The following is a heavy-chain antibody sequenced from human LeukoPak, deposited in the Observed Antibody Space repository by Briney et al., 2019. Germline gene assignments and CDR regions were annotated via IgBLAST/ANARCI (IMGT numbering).Heavy chain of an antibody. Sequence: GGSLRLSCAASGFTFSSYAMSWVRRAPGKGLEWVSGISTSGGSASYADSVKGRFTISRDNPRNTLFMEMNSLRAEDTAVYYCAKGATTRFSYFDYWGQGTLVTVSS. CDR1: GFTFSSYA. D-gene: IGHD1-26*01. V-gene: IGHV3-23*01. J-gene: IGHJ4*02. CDR3: AKGATTRFSYFDY. CDR2: ISTSGGSA.